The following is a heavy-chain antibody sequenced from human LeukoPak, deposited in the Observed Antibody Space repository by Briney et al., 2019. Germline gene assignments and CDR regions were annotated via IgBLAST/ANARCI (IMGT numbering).Heavy chain of an antibody. Sequence: QTGRSLRLSCAASGFTFSSYWMSWVRQAPGKGLEWVANIKQDGSEKYYVDSVKGRFTISRDNAKNSLYLKMNSMRAEDTAVYYCAKSWYLDYWGQGTLVTVSS. D-gene: IGHD6-13*01. CDR2: IKQDGSEK. CDR3: AKSWYLDY. CDR1: GFTFSSYW. V-gene: IGHV3-7*01. J-gene: IGHJ4*02.